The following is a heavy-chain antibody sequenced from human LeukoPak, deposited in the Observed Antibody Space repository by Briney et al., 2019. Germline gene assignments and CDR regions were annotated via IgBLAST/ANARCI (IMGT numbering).Heavy chain of an antibody. J-gene: IGHJ4*02. V-gene: IGHV5-10-1*01. D-gene: IGHD2-2*01. CDR3: ASFVCSSTSCYRGY. Sequence: GGSLRLSCKGSGYRFTSYWIFWVRQMPGKGLEWMGRIDPSDSYINYSPSFQGHVTISVDKSISTAYLQWSSLKASDTAMYYCASFVCSSTSCYRGYWGQETLVTVS. CDR2: IDPSDSYI. CDR1: GYRFTSYW.